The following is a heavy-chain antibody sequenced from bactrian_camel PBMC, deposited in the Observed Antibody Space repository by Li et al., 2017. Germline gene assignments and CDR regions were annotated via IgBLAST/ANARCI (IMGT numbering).Heavy chain of an antibody. D-gene: IGHD3*01. J-gene: IGHJ4*01. CDR1: GFSFSSYD. V-gene: IGHV3S40*01. CDR3: AKAMSSLWDYDF. Sequence: VQLVESGGGSVQAGKSLRFSCAASGFSFSSYDMSWVRQAPGKEVEWLSYIIGGGSGTSYADSVRGRFTISRDNAKAMLYLWLNSLKIEDSAMYYCAKAMSSLWDYDFWGQGTQVTVS. CDR2: IIGGGSGT.